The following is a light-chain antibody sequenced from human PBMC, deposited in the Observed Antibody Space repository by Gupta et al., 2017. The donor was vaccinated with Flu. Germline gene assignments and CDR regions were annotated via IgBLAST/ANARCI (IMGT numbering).Light chain of an antibody. V-gene: IGKV1-39*01. Sequence: DIQMTQSPSSLSAPVGDRVTMTCRASQSISNYVNWFQQKSGKAPKVLIYSTYNLQSGVPSRFSGSRSGTEFTLTISSLQPEDFATYFCQQSHSTPYTFGQGTRLEI. CDR3: QQSHSTPYT. CDR2: STY. CDR1: QSISNY. J-gene: IGKJ2*01.